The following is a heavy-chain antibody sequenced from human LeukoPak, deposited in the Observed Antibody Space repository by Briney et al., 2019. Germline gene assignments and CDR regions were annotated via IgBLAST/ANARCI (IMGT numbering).Heavy chain of an antibody. CDR2: FSCSGGST. Sequence: GGSLRLSCAASGFTFSSYAMSSVRQAPGKGLEWVSAFSCSGGSTYYADSVKGRFTISRDNSKTTLYLQMNSLRAEDTAVYYCAKEDYGNYYYFDYWGQGTLVTVSS. V-gene: IGHV3-23*01. D-gene: IGHD4-11*01. CDR1: GFTFSSYA. J-gene: IGHJ4*02. CDR3: AKEDYGNYYYFDY.